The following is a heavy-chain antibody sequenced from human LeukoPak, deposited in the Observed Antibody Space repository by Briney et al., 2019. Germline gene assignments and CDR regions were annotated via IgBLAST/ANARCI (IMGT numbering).Heavy chain of an antibody. CDR2: IRYDGTNK. Sequence: PGKSLRLSCAASGFTFSTYGIHWVRQAPGKGLEWVAFIRYDGTNKWYADSVKGRFTISRDNSKNTLYLQMNSLRVEDTAVYHCAKDRDYGDYPSAYYYYMDVWGNGTTVTVSS. V-gene: IGHV3-30*02. D-gene: IGHD4-17*01. CDR3: AKDRDYGDYPSAYYYYMDV. CDR1: GFTFSTYG. J-gene: IGHJ6*03.